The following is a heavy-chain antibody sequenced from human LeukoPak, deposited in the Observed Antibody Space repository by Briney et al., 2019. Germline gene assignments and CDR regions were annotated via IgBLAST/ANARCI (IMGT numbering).Heavy chain of an antibody. CDR1: GGSISSSSYY. D-gene: IGHD6-19*01. CDR2: IYYSGST. J-gene: IGHJ4*02. CDR3: ARGIAVAGSALDY. Sequence: SETLSLTCTVSGGSISSSSYYWGWIRQPPGKGLEWIGSIYYSGSTYYNPSLKSRVTISVDTSKNQFSLKLSSVTAADTAVYYCARGIAVAGSALDYWGQGTLVTVSS. V-gene: IGHV4-39*01.